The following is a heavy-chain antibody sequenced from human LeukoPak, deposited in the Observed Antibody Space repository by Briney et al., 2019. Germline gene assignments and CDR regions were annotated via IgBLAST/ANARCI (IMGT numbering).Heavy chain of an antibody. CDR2: IKQGGSEK. CDR1: GFTFSSYW. J-gene: IGHJ4*02. D-gene: IGHD2-15*01. Sequence: TGGSLRLSCAASGFTFSSYWMSWVRQAPGKGLEWVANIKQGGSEKYYVDSVKGRFTISRDNAKNSLYLQMNSLRAEDTAVYYCARDPLHCSGGSCYSGIDYWGQGTLVTVSS. CDR3: ARDPLHCSGGSCYSGIDY. V-gene: IGHV3-7*01.